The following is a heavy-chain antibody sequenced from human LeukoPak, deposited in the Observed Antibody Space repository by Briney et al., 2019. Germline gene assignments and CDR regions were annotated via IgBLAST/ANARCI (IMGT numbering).Heavy chain of an antibody. J-gene: IGHJ4*02. D-gene: IGHD6-13*01. CDR2: INPNSGGT. V-gene: IGHV1-2*02. Sequence: VKVSCKASGYTFTGYYMHWVRQAPGQGLEWMGWINPNSGGTNYAQKFQGRVTMTRDTPISTAYMELSRLRSDDTAVYYCARGEAAAGSSNNWGQGTLVTVSS. CDR3: ARGEAAAGSSNN. CDR1: GYTFTGYY.